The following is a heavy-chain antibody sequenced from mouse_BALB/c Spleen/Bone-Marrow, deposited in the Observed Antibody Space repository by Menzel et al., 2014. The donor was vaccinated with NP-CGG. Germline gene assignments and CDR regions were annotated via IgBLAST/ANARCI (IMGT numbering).Heavy chain of an antibody. Sequence: VQLVESGPGLVAPSQSLSITCTVSGFSLTSYGVHWVRQPPGKGLEWLGVIWTGGTTNYDSALMSRLSISKDNSEIQFFLKMKILQTDDTSIYYCARYYVSRHYFDYLGQRTTLTFSS. CDR3: ARYYVSRHYFDY. J-gene: IGHJ2*01. CDR2: IWTGGTT. D-gene: IGHD1-1*01. CDR1: GFSLTSYG. V-gene: IGHV2-9*02.